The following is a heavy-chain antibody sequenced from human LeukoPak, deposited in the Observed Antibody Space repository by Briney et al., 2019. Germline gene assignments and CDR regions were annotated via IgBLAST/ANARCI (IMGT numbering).Heavy chain of an antibody. CDR1: GYTFTSYY. CDR3: AKEPAAGIFDY. CDR2: INPSGGST. D-gene: IGHD6-13*01. J-gene: IGHJ4*02. V-gene: IGHV1-46*01. Sequence: ASVKVSCKASGYTFTSYYMHWVRQAPGQGLEWMGIINPSGGSTSYAQKFQGRVTMTRDTSTSTVYMELSSLRSEDTAVYYCAKEPAAGIFDYWGQGTLVTVSS.